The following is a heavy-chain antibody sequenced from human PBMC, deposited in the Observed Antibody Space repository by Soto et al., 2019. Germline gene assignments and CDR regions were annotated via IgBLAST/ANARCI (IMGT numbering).Heavy chain of an antibody. J-gene: IGHJ4*02. Sequence: QVQLVQSGAEVKNPGASVKVSCKASGYTFTNYYIHWVRQAPGQGLEWMAIINPNGGSTNYAQESQGRVTLARDTFTNTVYMERSSLRSEDTAIYYCARGLAAGDYWGQGTLVTVS. CDR2: INPNGGST. V-gene: IGHV1-46*01. CDR3: ARGLAAGDY. D-gene: IGHD6-13*01. CDR1: GYTFTNYY.